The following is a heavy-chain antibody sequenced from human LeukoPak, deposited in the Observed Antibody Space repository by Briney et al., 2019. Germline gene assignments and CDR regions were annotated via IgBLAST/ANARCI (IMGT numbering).Heavy chain of an antibody. J-gene: IGHJ4*02. V-gene: IGHV3-9*01. D-gene: IGHD2-15*01. Sequence: GGSLRLSCAASGFTFDDYAMHWVRHAPGKGLEWVSGISWNSGSIGYADSVKGRFTISRDNAKNSLYPQMNSLRAEDTAVYYCARDWRDCSGGSCYSYFDYWGQGTLVTVSS. CDR3: ARDWRDCSGGSCYSYFDY. CDR1: GFTFDDYA. CDR2: ISWNSGSI.